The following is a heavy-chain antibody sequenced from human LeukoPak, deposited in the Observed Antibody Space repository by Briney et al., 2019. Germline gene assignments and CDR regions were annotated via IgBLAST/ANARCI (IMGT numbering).Heavy chain of an antibody. CDR3: ARDGDFWSGYYCDY. J-gene: IGHJ4*02. D-gene: IGHD3-3*01. CDR2: INPNNGCT. CDR1: GYTFTGYY. V-gene: IGHV1-2*06. Sequence: ASVKISCKASGYTFTGYYMHWVRQAPGQGLEWMGRINPNNGCTNYAQKFQGRVTMTRDTSITTAYMELSSLRSDDTAVYYCARDGDFWSGYYCDYWGQGTQVTVSS.